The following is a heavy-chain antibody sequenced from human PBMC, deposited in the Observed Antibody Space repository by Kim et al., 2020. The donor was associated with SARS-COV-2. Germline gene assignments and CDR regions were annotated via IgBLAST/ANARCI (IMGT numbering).Heavy chain of an antibody. CDR3: ARGYDNPWDRYFDH. J-gene: IGHJ4*02. Sequence: GGSLRLSCATSGFVFSSYWMTWVRQAPGKGLEWVANMNQDGSEKYYVESVQGRFTISRDNAKSSLYLQMNRLRVEDTAVYYCARGYDNPWDRYFDHWGQGSLVNVSP. V-gene: IGHV3-7*04. CDR1: GFVFSSYW. D-gene: IGHD1-26*01. CDR2: MNQDGSEK.